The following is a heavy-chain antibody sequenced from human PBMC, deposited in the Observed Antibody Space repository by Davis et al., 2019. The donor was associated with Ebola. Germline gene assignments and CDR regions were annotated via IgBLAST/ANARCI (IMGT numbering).Heavy chain of an antibody. V-gene: IGHV3-23*01. CDR1: GFAFSSYA. J-gene: IGHJ3*01. Sequence: GGSLRLSCAASGFAFSSYAMSWVRQVPGKGLEWVPTLGTSADTYYADSVKGRFTISRDNSRNTLYLQMNGLRVEDTAIYYCAKDTSKIWFDVWGQGTMVTVSS. CDR2: LGTSADT. D-gene: IGHD1-26*01. CDR3: AKDTSKIWFDV.